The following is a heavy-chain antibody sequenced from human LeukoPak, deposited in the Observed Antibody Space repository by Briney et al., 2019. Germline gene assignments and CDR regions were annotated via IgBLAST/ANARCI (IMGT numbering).Heavy chain of an antibody. CDR2: ISGGAGNT. J-gene: IGHJ1*01. CDR1: GFTFGSYA. Sequence: PGGSLRLSCAASGFTFGSYAMSWVRQAPGKGLEWVSTISGGAGNTYYADSVKGRFTTSRDISKNTLYLQMNSLRAEDTAVYYCAKDQGIQLWLKYFQHWGQGTLVTVSS. V-gene: IGHV3-23*01. D-gene: IGHD5-18*01. CDR3: AKDQGIQLWLKYFQH.